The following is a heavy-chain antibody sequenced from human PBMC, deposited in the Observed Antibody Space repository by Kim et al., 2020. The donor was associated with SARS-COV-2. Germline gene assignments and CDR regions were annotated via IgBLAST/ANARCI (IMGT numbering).Heavy chain of an antibody. CDR1: GFTFSNYG. J-gene: IGHJ6*04. V-gene: IGHV3-30*18. Sequence: GGSLRLSCAASGFTFSNYGMHWVRQAPGKGLEWVAFISYDGSKKHYLDSLKGRFTVSRDYSKNTLYLQMNSLTAEDTAVYYCAKQGYLLELKTYYGMDLWGKGHTVTVSS. CDR3: AKQGYLLELKTYYGMDL. D-gene: IGHD2-15*01. CDR2: ISYDGSKK.